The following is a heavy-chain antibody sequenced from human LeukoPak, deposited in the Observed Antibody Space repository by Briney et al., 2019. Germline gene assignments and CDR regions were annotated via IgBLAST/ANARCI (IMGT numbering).Heavy chain of an antibody. V-gene: IGHV3-21*01. D-gene: IGHD3-3*01. CDR1: GFTFSNYS. CDR2: ISSSSSYI. J-gene: IGHJ5*02. CDR3: ARKILNAYDFWSGSSRYNWFDP. Sequence: GGSLRLSCAASGFTFSNYSMAWVRQAPGKGLEWVSFISSSSSYIYYADSVKGRFTISRDNAKNSLYLQMNSLRAEDTAVYYCARKILNAYDFWSGSSRYNWFDPWGQGTLVTVSS.